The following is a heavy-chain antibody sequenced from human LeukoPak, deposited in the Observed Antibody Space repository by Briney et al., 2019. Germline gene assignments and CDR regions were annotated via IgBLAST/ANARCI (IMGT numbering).Heavy chain of an antibody. V-gene: IGHV4-39*01. CDR1: GGFLSSSNYY. CDR3: ARTLRIPASYYYYYYMDV. Sequence: SETLSLTCTVSGGFLSSSNYYWGWLRQPPGKGLEWIGNIFYDGSTYYNPSLKSRITISIDTSTYQFSLRLSSVTSTDTAVYYCARTLRIPASYYYYYYMDVWGKGTTVSISS. J-gene: IGHJ6*03. CDR2: IFYDGST. D-gene: IGHD2-2*01.